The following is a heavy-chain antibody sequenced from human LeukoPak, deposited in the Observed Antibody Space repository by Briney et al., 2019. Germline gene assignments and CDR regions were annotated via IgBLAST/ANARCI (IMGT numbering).Heavy chain of an antibody. CDR2: INSDGSST. J-gene: IGHJ4*02. D-gene: IGHD7-27*01. V-gene: IGHV3-74*01. CDR1: GLTFSRYG. CDR3: ATLGRVDVADY. Sequence: GGSLRLSCAASGLTFSRYGMHWVRQAPGKGLVWVSRINSDGSSTSYADSVKGRFTISRDNAKNTLYLQMNSLRAEDTAVYYCATLGRVDVADYWGQGTLVTVSS.